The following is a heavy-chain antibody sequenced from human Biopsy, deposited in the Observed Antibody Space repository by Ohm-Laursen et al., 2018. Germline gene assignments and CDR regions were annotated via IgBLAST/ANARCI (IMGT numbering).Heavy chain of an antibody. Sequence: TLSLTCAVNGESSSGYFWNWIRQPPGKGLEWIEEINQSGSTKYNPSLKRRATLSADSSNSQFSLRLTSVTAADTAIYYCARGSGYFKLDVWGQGTTVTVSS. CDR3: ARGSGYFKLDV. D-gene: IGHD5-12*01. CDR2: INQSGST. V-gene: IGHV4-34*01. J-gene: IGHJ6*02. CDR1: GESSSGYF.